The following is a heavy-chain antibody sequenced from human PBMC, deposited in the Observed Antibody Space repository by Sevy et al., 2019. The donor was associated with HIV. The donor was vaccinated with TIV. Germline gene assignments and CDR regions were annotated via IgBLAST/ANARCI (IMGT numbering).Heavy chain of an antibody. CDR3: ARSPPVVVVPGAPSWFDP. CDR2: INESGIT. CDR1: DGSFSGYY. D-gene: IGHD2-2*01. V-gene: IGHV4-34*01. J-gene: IGHJ5*02. Sequence: SETLSLTCAVHDGSFSGYYWNWIRQLPGKGLEWIGEINESGITYYNPSLKSRVTISIDTSKKQFSLKLNSVTAVDSAVYFCARSPPVVVVPGAPSWFDPWGQGTLVTVSS.